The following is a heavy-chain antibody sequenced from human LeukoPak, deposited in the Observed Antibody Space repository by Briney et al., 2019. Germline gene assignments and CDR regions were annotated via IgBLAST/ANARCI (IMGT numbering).Heavy chain of an antibody. D-gene: IGHD5-24*01. CDR2: IHPYGTF. J-gene: IGHJ4*02. Sequence: SETLSLTCAVYGGSCSDYYCSWIRQPPGKGLEWIGEIHPYGTFYYNSSLRSRLTISIDTSKTQFSLRLTSVTAADTAFYYCARGRDRSKAGDHWGQGTLVTGSS. CDR1: GGSCSDYY. CDR3: ARGRDRSKAGDH. V-gene: IGHV4-34*01.